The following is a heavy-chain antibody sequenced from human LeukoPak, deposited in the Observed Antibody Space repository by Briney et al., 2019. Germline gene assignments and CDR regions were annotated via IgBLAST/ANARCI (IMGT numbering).Heavy chain of an antibody. D-gene: IGHD1-26*01. CDR3: ARAPKFRLVGVPKGPFDP. V-gene: IGHV3-9*01. CDR1: GFIFDDYA. Sequence: GRSLRLSCAASGFIFDDYAMHWVREAPGKGLEWVSGISWNSNTIGYADSVKGRFTISRDNAKNSLYLQMNSLRAEDTAVYYCARAPKFRLVGVPKGPFDPWGQGTLVTVSS. CDR2: ISWNSNTI. J-gene: IGHJ5*02.